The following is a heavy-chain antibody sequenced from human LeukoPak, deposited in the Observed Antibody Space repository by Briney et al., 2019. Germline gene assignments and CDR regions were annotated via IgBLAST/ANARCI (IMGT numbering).Heavy chain of an antibody. CDR3: ARTIGYSPPFDY. J-gene: IGHJ4*02. D-gene: IGHD2-15*01. CDR1: GFTFSSYA. Sequence: PGGSLRLSCAASGFTFSSYAMHWVRQAPGKGLEYVSAISSNGGSTYYANSVKGRFTISRDNSKNTLYLQMGSLRAEDMAVYYCARTIGYSPPFDYWGQGTLVTVSS. V-gene: IGHV3-64*01. CDR2: ISSNGGST.